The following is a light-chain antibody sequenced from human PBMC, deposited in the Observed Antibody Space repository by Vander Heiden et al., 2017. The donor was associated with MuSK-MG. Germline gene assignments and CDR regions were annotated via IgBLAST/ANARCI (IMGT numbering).Light chain of an antibody. CDR3: QQANSFPIT. CDR1: QGIGNW. V-gene: IGKV1-12*01. Sequence: IQMTQSPSSVSASVGDRVTITCRASQGIGNWLAWYQQKPGRAPELLIYDASRLQSGVPSRFSGSGSVTDFTLTIGSLQPEDFATYYCQQANSFPITFGGGTKVDI. CDR2: DAS. J-gene: IGKJ4*01.